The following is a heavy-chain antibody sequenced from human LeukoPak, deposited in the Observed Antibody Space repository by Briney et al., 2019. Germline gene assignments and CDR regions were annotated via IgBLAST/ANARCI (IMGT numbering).Heavy chain of an antibody. CDR2: SHFPTDNK. CDR3: AREYDFWSGYDY. CDR1: GLDFTTYG. V-gene: IGHV3-30*02. Sequence: GGSLRLSCRTSGLDFTTYGVQWVRQAPGKGLEWVGFSHFPTDNKYYADSVKGRFTISRDNAKNSLYLQMNSLRAEDTAVYYCAREYDFWSGYDYWGQGTLVTVSS. D-gene: IGHD3-3*01. J-gene: IGHJ4*02.